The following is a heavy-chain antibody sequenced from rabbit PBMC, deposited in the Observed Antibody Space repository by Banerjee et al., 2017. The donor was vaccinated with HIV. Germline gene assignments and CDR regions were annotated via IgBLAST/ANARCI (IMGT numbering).Heavy chain of an antibody. Sequence: EESGGDLVKPEGSLTLTCTASGFSFSSNYWLCWVRQAPGKGLEWIACIVTGSSGSTVYATWAKGRFTISRTSSTTVALQMTSLTAADTATYFCARDLAGVIGWNFNLWGQGTLVTVS. D-gene: IGHD4-1*01. CDR3: ARDLAGVIGWNFNL. CDR2: IVTGSSGST. J-gene: IGHJ4*01. CDR1: GFSFSSNYW. V-gene: IGHV1S45*01.